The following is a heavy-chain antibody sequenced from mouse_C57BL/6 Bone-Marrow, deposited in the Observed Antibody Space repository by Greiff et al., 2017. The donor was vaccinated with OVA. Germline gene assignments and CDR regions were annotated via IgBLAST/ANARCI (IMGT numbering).Heavy chain of an antibody. CDR3: AGGSPWFAY. V-gene: IGHV1-50*01. CDR1: GYTFTSYW. Sequence: QVHVKQPGAELVKPGASVKLSCKASGYTFTSYWMQWVKQRPGQGLEWIGEIDPSDSYTNYNQKFKGKATLTVDTSSSTAYMQLSSLTSEDSAVYYCAGGSPWFAYWGQGTLVTVSA. CDR2: IDPSDSYT. J-gene: IGHJ3*01.